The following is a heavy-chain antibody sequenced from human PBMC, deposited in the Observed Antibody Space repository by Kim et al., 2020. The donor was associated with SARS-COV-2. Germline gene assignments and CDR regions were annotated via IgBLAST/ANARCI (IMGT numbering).Heavy chain of an antibody. CDR3: AKDLGPYSGRHKYLEGYYMDV. V-gene: IGHV3-30*18. CDR2: ISYDGSNK. Sequence: GGSLRLSCAASGFTFSSYGMHWVRQAPGKGLEWVAVISYDGSNKYYADSVKGRFTISRDNSKNTLYLQMNSLRAEDTAVYYCAKDLGPYSGRHKYLEGYYMDVWGEGTTVTVSS. D-gene: IGHD1-26*01. CDR1: GFTFSSYG. J-gene: IGHJ6*03.